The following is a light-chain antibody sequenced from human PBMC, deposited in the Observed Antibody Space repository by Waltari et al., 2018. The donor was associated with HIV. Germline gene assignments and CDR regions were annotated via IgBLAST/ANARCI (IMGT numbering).Light chain of an antibody. V-gene: IGLV2-14*01. CDR2: EVN. J-gene: IGLJ1*01. CDR1: FGGYNH. CDR3: NSYTGA. Sequence: QSALTQPASASGSPAQSIPIPCTGDFGGYNHVSWYQQYPGKAPKLMIYEVNNRPSGVSNRFSGSKSGNTASLTISGLQTEDEADYYCNSYTGAFGTGTKVTVL.